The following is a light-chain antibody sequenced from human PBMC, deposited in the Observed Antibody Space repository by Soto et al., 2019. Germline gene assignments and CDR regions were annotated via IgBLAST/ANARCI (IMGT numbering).Light chain of an antibody. Sequence: QAVVTQPASVSGSPGQSITISCTGSSSDIGGYNFVSWYQQHPGKAPQLIIYEVTNRPFGVSSRFSASKSANTASLTISGLQSEDEADYYCSSYTGRSTLLFGGGTKLTVL. CDR3: SSYTGRSTLL. V-gene: IGLV2-14*01. J-gene: IGLJ2*01. CDR1: SSDIGGYNF. CDR2: EVT.